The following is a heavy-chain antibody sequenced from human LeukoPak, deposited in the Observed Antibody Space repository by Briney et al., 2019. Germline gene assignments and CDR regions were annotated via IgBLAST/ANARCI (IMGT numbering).Heavy chain of an antibody. CDR1: GLTFSSYA. Sequence: GGSLRLSCGASGLTFSSYAMHWVRRAPGKGLEWVVVISYDGSNKYYADSVKGRFTISRDNSKNTLYLQMNSLRAEDTAVYYCARGEYYYDSSKWADIWGQGTMVTVSS. D-gene: IGHD3-22*01. J-gene: IGHJ3*02. CDR2: ISYDGSNK. V-gene: IGHV3-30-3*01. CDR3: ARGEYYYDSSKWADI.